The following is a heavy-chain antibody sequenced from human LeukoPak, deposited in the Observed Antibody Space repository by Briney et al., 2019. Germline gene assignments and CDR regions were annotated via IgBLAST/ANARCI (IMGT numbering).Heavy chain of an antibody. CDR2: IFHSGNN. Sequence: SETLSLTCTVSGYSISSGYYWDWSRPPPGKGREGIGSIFHSGNNYYNPSLQSRVTISIDKTKNKFSLKLSSVTAADTAVYYCAREGEGGGYEFWSGYYTGADYMDVWGKGTTVTVSS. CDR1: GYSISSGYY. V-gene: IGHV4-38-2*02. CDR3: AREGEGGGYEFWSGYYTGADYMDV. D-gene: IGHD3-3*01. J-gene: IGHJ6*03.